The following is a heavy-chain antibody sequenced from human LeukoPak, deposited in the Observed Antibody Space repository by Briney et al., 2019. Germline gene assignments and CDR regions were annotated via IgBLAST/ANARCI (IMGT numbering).Heavy chain of an antibody. CDR2: INSDGSST. V-gene: IGHV3-74*01. CDR1: GFTFSSYW. CDR3: ARDEALGAVTTNYYYYGMDV. D-gene: IGHD4-17*01. Sequence: PGGSLRLSRAASGFTFSSYWMHWVRQAPGKGLVWVSRINSDGSSTSYADSVKGRFTISRDNAKNTLYLQMNSLRAEDTAVYYCARDEALGAVTTNYYYYGMDVWGQGTTVTVSS. J-gene: IGHJ6*02.